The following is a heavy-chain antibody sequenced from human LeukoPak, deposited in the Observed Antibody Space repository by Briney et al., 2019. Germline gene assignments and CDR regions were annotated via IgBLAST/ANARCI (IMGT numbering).Heavy chain of an antibody. D-gene: IGHD2-8*01. J-gene: IGHJ4*02. CDR2: ISYDGSRK. V-gene: IGHV3-7*01. CDR1: GFTFSSYW. CDR3: ARVRYCTNGVCYTRYYFDY. Sequence: GGSLRLSCAASGFTFSSYWMSWVRQAPGKGLEWVALISYDGSRKYYADSVKGRFTISRDNAKNSLYLQMNSLRAEDTAVYYCARVRYCTNGVCYTRYYFDYWGQGTLVTVSS.